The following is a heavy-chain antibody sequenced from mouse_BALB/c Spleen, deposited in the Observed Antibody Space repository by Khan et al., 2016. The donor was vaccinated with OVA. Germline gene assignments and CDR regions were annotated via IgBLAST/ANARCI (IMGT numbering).Heavy chain of an antibody. CDR3: ARSTYRYAFVY. D-gene: IGHD2-12*01. V-gene: IGHV3-8*02. CDR2: IIYTGYT. J-gene: IGHJ3*01. Sequence: EVQLQESGPSLVKPSQTLSLTCSVTGDSITSGYWNWIRKFPGTKLEYMGYIIYTGYTYYNPSLKSRISITRHTSKNQYYLQLSSVTDEDTATYYCARSTYRYAFVYWGQGTLVTGSA. CDR1: GDSITSGY.